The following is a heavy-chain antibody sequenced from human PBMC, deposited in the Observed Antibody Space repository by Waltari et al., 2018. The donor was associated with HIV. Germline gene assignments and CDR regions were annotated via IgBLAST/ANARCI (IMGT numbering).Heavy chain of an antibody. D-gene: IGHD4-17*01. CDR3: ARGDYDDYGGRNWFDP. J-gene: IGHJ5*02. CDR1: GGSMTRYY. CDR2: FSTKGTT. V-gene: IGHV4-4*07. Sequence: QVQLQESGPGLVKPSETLSLTCTVSGGSMTRYYWNWIRQPAGKGLEWIGGFSTKGTTYYNPSLRSRVILSVDTSKTQFNLNLYSVTAADAAVYYCARGDYDDYGGRNWFDPWGQGTLVTVSS.